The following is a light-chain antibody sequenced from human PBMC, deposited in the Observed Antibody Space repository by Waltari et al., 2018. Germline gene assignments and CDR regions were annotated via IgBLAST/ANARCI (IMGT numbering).Light chain of an antibody. CDR1: SNDVGAYTS. CDR3: CSYTGTYTHWV. J-gene: IGLJ3*02. V-gene: IGLV2-11*01. Sequence: QSALTQPRSVSGSPGQSVTISCTGTSNDVGAYTSVSWHQQHPGKAPKLMIYDVSKRPSGVPDRFSASKSGNTASLTISGLQAEDEADYYCCSYTGTYTHWVFGGGTKLTVL. CDR2: DVS.